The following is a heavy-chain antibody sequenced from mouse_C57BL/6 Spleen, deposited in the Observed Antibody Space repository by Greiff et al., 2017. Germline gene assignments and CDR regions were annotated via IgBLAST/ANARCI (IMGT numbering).Heavy chain of an antibody. CDR3: ASSSYYYGSSSFAD. V-gene: IGHV1-61*01. CDR1: GYTFTSYW. CDR2: IYPSDSET. D-gene: IGHD1-1*01. Sequence: QVQLQQPGAELVRPGSSVKLSCKASGYTFTSYWMDWVKQRPGQGLEWIGNIYPSDSETHYNQKFKDKATLTVDKSSSTAYMQLSSLTSEDSAVYYCASSSYYYGSSSFADWGQGTLVTVSA. J-gene: IGHJ3*01.